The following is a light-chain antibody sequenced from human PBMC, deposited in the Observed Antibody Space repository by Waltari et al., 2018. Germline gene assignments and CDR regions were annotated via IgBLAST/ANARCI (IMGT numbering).Light chain of an antibody. CDR1: QRITSW. V-gene: IGKV1D-12*01. Sequence: DIQMTQSPSSVSSSVGDTVTITCRASQRITSWLAWYQQKPGKAPKLLIYAASSLQSGVPSRFSGSGSGADFTLTISSLQPEDCATYYCQQADSLPLTFGGGTKVEIK. CDR3: QQADSLPLT. J-gene: IGKJ4*01. CDR2: AAS.